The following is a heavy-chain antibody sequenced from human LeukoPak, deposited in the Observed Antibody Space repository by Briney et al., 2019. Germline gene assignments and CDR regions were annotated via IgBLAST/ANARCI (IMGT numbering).Heavy chain of an antibody. J-gene: IGHJ4*02. Sequence: PGGSLRLSCAASGFTLSTSAMSWVRQAPGKGLEWVSVISGSGGSTYYADSVKGRFTISRDNSNNTLYLQMNSLRAEDTAIYYCAIRNYYFAYWGQGTLVTVSS. D-gene: IGHD1-14*01. V-gene: IGHV3-23*01. CDR1: GFTLSTSA. CDR3: AIRNYYFAY. CDR2: ISGSGGST.